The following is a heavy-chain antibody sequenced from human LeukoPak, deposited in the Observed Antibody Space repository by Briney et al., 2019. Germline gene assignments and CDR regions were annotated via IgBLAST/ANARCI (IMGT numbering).Heavy chain of an antibody. CDR3: ARRRLGYYFDY. V-gene: IGHV4-34*01. D-gene: IGHD5-24*01. Sequence: SETLSLTXGCYGGSFSGYYWSWLRQPPGKGLEWIGEINPRGSTNYNPSLKSRVTLSADTSKNQFSLTLNSVTAADTAVYYCARRRLGYYFDYWGQGTLVTASS. CDR1: GGSFSGYY. J-gene: IGHJ4*02. CDR2: INPRGST.